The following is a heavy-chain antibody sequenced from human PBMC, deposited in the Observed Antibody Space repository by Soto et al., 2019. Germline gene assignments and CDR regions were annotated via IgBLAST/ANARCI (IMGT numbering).Heavy chain of an antibody. J-gene: IGHJ4*02. CDR2: IYYSGST. V-gene: IGHV4-31*03. D-gene: IGHD3-22*01. CDR1: GGSISSGGYY. Sequence: SETLSLTCTVSGGSISSGGYYWSWIRQHPGKGLEWIGYIYYSGSTYYNPSLKSRVTISVDTSKNQFSLKLSSVTAADTAVYYCARDRYYDSSGYYPIDYWGQGTLVTVSS. CDR3: ARDRYYDSSGYYPIDY.